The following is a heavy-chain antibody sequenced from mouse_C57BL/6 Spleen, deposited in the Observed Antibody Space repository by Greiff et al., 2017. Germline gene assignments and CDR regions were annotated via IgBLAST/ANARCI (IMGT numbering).Heavy chain of an antibody. CDR1: GFTFSDYG. Sequence: EVKVVESGGGLVKPGGSLKLSCAASGFTFSDYGMHWVRQAPEKGLEWVAYISSGSSTIYYADTVKGRFTISRDNAKNTLFLQMTSLRSEDTAMYYCATSNYYFDYWGQGTTLTVSS. D-gene: IGHD4-1*01. V-gene: IGHV5-17*01. J-gene: IGHJ2*01. CDR2: ISSGSSTI. CDR3: ATSNYYFDY.